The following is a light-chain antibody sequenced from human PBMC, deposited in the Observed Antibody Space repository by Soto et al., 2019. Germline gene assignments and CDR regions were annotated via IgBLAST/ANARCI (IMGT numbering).Light chain of an antibody. Sequence: EIVMTQSPATLSVSPGERATLSCRASQSVSTNLAWYQQKPGQAPRLLIYDASTRATGIPARFSSSGSGTEFTHTVSLLQSGDFAVYYGQHYNYSYTFGKGTKLV. J-gene: IGKJ2*01. CDR2: DAS. CDR3: QHYNYSYT. V-gene: IGKV3-15*01. CDR1: QSVSTN.